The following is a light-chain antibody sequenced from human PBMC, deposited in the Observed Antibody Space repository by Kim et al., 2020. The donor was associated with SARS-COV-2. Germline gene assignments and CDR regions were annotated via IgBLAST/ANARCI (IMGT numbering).Light chain of an antibody. V-gene: IGLV4-69*01. Sequence: ASVKLTCTLSSGHNSYAIAWHQQQPEKGPRYLMRLNSDGSHSKGDGIPDRFSGSSSGAERYLTISSLQSEDEADYYCQTWGTGIRVFGTGTKVTVL. J-gene: IGLJ1*01. CDR1: SGHNSYA. CDR2: LNSDGSH. CDR3: QTWGTGIRV.